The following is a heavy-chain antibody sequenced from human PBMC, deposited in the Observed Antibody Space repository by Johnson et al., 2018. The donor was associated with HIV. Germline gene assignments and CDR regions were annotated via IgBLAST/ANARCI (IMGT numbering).Heavy chain of an antibody. V-gene: IGHV3-66*01. CDR2: LYSGGST. D-gene: IGHD3-22*01. Sequence: EVQLVESGGGLVQPGGSLRLSCAASGFTVSSNYMRWVRQAPGKGLEWVSVLYSGGSTYYAASVKGRFTISRDNSKNTLYLQMNSLRAEDTAVYYCARGGANYYDSSGYYGAFDIWGQGTMVTVSS. CDR1: GFTVSSNY. J-gene: IGHJ3*02. CDR3: ARGGANYYDSSGYYGAFDI.